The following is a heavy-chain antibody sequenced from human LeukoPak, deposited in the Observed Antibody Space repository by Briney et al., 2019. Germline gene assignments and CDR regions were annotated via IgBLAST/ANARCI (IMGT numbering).Heavy chain of an antibody. CDR2: ISGGGERT. CDR1: GIVFGNTA. V-gene: IGHV3-23*01. CDR3: GKDGGQYSSGPEFDP. Sequence: GGSLRLSXAASGIVFGNTAMNWARQTPGRGLEWVSAISGGGERTFYADSVKGRFTISRDNSKNMVYLQMNSLRADDTAIYYCGKDGGQYSSGPEFDPRGQGALVTVSS. D-gene: IGHD6-19*01. J-gene: IGHJ5*02.